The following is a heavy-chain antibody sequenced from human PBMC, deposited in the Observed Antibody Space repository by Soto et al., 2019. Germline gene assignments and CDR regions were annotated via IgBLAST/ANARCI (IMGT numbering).Heavy chain of an antibody. D-gene: IGHD2-2*01. V-gene: IGHV5-51*01. Sequence: PGESLKISCKGSGYSFTSYWIGWVRQMPGKGLEWMGIIYPGDSDTRYSPSFQGQVTISADKSISTAYLQWSSLKASDTAMYYCVRRCSSTSCYGGRRDNWFDPWGQGTPVTVSS. CDR1: GYSFTSYW. CDR3: VRRCSSTSCYGGRRDNWFDP. J-gene: IGHJ5*02. CDR2: IYPGDSDT.